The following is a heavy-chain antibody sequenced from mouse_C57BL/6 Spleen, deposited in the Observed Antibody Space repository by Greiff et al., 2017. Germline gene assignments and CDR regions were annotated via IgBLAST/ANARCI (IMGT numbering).Heavy chain of an antibody. D-gene: IGHD1-1*01. J-gene: IGHJ2*01. Sequence: QVQLQQSGAELARPGASVKLSCKASGYTFTSYGISWVKQRTGQGLEWIGEIYPRSGNTYYNEKFKGKATLTADKSSSTAYMELRRLTSEDSAVXFCARSHYGSRCYLDYWGQGTTLTVAS. CDR3: ARSHYGSRCYLDY. V-gene: IGHV1-81*01. CDR1: GYTFTSYG. CDR2: IYPRSGNT.